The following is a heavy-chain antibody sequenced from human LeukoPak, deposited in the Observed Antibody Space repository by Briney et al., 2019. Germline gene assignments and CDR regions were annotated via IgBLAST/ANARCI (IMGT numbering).Heavy chain of an antibody. D-gene: IGHD6-13*01. Sequence: PGGVLRMSCAASGFTFSNYAMTRVRQAPGKGLEWVSVIYSGGSTYYADSVKGRFTISRDNSKNTLYLQMNSLRAEDTAVYYCARSLLAAALDYWGQGTLVTVSS. CDR1: GFTFSNYA. J-gene: IGHJ4*02. CDR3: ARSLLAAALDY. CDR2: IYSGGST. V-gene: IGHV3-53*01.